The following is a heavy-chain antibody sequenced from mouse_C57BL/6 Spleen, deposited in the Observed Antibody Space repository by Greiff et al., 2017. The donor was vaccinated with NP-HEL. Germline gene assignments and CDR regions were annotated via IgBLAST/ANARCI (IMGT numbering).Heavy chain of an antibody. V-gene: IGHV1-42*01. CDR2: INPSTGGT. CDR1: GYSFTGYY. J-gene: IGHJ4*01. Sequence: EVQLQQSGPELVKPGASVKISCKASGYSFTGYYMNWVKQSPEKSLEWIGEINPSTGGTTYTHKFKANATLTVDKSSSTAYMQLKSLTSEDSAVYYCARGLPHYYAMDYWGQGTSVTVSS. D-gene: IGHD2-2*01. CDR3: ARGLPHYYAMDY.